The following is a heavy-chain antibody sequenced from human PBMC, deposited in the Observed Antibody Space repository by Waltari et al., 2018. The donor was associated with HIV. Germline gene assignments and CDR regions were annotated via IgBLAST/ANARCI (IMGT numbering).Heavy chain of an antibody. D-gene: IGHD1-7*01. Sequence: EVQLLESGGGLVQPGGSLRLSCAASGFTFSSYAMSWVRQAPGKGVEWVSAISGSGGSTYYADSVKGRFTISRDNSKNTLYLQMTSLRAEDTAVYYCARVGGSLELRVGGSDWFDPWGQGTLVTVSS. V-gene: IGHV3-23*01. CDR1: GFTFSSYA. J-gene: IGHJ5*02. CDR3: ARVGGSLELRVGGSDWFDP. CDR2: ISGSGGST.